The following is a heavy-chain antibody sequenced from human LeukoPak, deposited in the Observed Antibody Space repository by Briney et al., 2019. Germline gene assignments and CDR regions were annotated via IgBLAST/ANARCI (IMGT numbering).Heavy chain of an antibody. CDR1: GYTFTSYD. V-gene: IGHV1-8*01. J-gene: IGHJ4*02. CDR2: MNPNSGNT. D-gene: IGHD2-2*01. CDR3: AKGKGVVPAAIGVFDY. Sequence: ASVKVSCKASGYTFTSYDINWVRQATGQGLEWMGWMNPNSGNTGYAQKFQGRVTMTRNTSISTAYMELSSLRSEDTAVYYCAKGKGVVPAAIGVFDYWGQGTLVTVSS.